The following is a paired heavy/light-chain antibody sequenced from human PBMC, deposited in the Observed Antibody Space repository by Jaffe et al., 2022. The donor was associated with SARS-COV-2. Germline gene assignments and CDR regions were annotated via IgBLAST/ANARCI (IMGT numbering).Light chain of an antibody. CDR3: QQRTNWPLT. V-gene: IGKV3-11*01. J-gene: IGKJ4*01. Sequence: EIVLTQSPATLSLSPGERATLSCRASQSIRSYLAWYQQKPGQAPRLLIYDSSNRATGIPARFSGSGSGTDFTLTLSSLEPEDVAVYYCQQRTNWPLTFGGGTKVEIK. CDR2: DSS. CDR1: QSIRSY.
Heavy chain of an antibody. CDR3: ARGRDVTNTSPFGT. Sequence: QVQMVQSGAEVKKPGASVKVSCKASGYTFTDYYMHWVRQAPGLGLEWMGWINPNSGGTNYAQKFQGRVTMTRDTSISTAYMELSGLRSDDTAVYYCARGRDVTNTSPFGTWGQGTLVTVSA. CDR1: GYTFTDYY. CDR2: INPNSGGT. J-gene: IGHJ5*02. D-gene: IGHD3-16*01. V-gene: IGHV1-2*02.